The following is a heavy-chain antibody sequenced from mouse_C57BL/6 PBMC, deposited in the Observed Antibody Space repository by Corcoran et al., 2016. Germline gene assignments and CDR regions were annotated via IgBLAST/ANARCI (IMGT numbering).Heavy chain of an antibody. V-gene: IGHV1-26*01. CDR2: INPNNGGT. J-gene: IGHJ4*01. CDR1: GYTFTDYY. Sequence: EVQLQPSGPELVKPGASVKISCKASGYTFTDYYMNWVKQSHGKSLEWIRDINPNNGGTSYNQKFKGKATLTVDKSSSTAYMELRSLTSEDSAVYYCARGGSMYYWGQGTSVTVSS. D-gene: IGHD3-1*01. CDR3: ARGGSMYY.